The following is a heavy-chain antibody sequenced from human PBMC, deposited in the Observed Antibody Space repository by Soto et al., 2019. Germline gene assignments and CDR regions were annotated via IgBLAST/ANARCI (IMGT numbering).Heavy chain of an antibody. V-gene: IGHV1-69*02. J-gene: IGHJ5*02. D-gene: IGHD2-2*01. CDR3: ARMGFLPLGYCSSTSCYVNDWFDP. Sequence: SVKVSCKASGGTFSSYTISWVRQAPGQGLEWMGRIIPILGIANYAQKFQGRVTITADKSTSTAYMELSSLRSEDTAVYYCARMGFLPLGYCSSTSCYVNDWFDPWGQGTLVTVSS. CDR1: GGTFSSYT. CDR2: IIPILGIA.